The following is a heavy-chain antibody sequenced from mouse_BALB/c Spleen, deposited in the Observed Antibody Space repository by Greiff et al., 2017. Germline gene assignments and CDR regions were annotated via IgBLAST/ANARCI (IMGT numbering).Heavy chain of an antibody. CDR1: GFTFSSYT. D-gene: IGHD2-4*01. Sequence: DVMLVESGGGLVQPGGSLKLSCAASGFTFSSYTMSWVRQTPEKRLEWVAYISNGGGSTYYPDTVKGRFTISRDNAKNTLYLQMSSLKSEDTAMYYCARRLMITTEAMDYWGQGTSVTVSS. CDR2: ISNGGGST. V-gene: IGHV5-12-2*01. CDR3: ARRLMITTEAMDY. J-gene: IGHJ4*01.